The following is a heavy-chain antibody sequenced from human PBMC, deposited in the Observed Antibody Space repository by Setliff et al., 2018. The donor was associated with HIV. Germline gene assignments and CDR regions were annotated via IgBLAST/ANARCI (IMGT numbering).Heavy chain of an antibody. Sequence: GGSLRLSCAASGFTFSDYYMSWIRQAPGKGLEWVSYISSSSSYTNYADSVKGRFTISRDNAKNSLYLQMNSLRAEDTAVYYCAMASYYYDSSGWVDYWGQGTLVTVSS. CDR1: GFTFSDYY. CDR3: AMASYYYDSSGWVDY. D-gene: IGHD3-22*01. V-gene: IGHV3-11*03. J-gene: IGHJ4*02. CDR2: ISSSSSYT.